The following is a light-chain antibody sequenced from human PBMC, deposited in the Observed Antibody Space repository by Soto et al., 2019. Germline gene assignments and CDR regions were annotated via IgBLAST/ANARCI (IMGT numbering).Light chain of an antibody. J-gene: IGKJ1*01. CDR1: QSVLYSSNNENS. Sequence: DIVMTQSPDSLAVSLGERATINCKSSQSVLYSSNNENSLAWYQQKPGQPPKLLIYWASTRESGVPDRFSGGGSGTDFTLTISSLQAEDVAVYYFQQYYSVPPTFGQGTKVEI. CDR3: QQYYSVPPT. V-gene: IGKV4-1*01. CDR2: WAS.